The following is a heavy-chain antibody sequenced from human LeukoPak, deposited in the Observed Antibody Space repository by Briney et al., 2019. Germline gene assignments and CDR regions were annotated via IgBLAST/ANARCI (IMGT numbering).Heavy chain of an antibody. J-gene: IGHJ3*02. CDR2: INHSGST. CDR1: GGSFSGYY. Sequence: PSETLSLTCAVYGGSFSGYYWSWIRQPPGKGLEWIGEINHSGSTNYNPSLKSRVTISVDTSKNQFSLKLSSVTAADTAVYYCARPRVVVNGIDAFDIWGQGTMVTVSS. D-gene: IGHD3-22*01. V-gene: IGHV4-34*01. CDR3: ARPRVVVNGIDAFDI.